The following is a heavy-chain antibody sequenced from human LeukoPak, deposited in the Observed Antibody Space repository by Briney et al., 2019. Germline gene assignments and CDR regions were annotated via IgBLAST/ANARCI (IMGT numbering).Heavy chain of an antibody. CDR3: ARHEPSYCSTSSCFPYYFDY. CDR2: INHSGST. CDR1: GGSFSGYY. V-gene: IGHV4-34*01. D-gene: IGHD2-2*01. Sequence: SETLSLTCAVYGGSFSGYYWSWIRQPPGKGLEWIGEINHSGSTNYNPSLKSRVTISVDTSKNQFSLKLSSVTAADTAVYYCARHEPSYCSTSSCFPYYFDYWGQGALVTVSS. J-gene: IGHJ4*02.